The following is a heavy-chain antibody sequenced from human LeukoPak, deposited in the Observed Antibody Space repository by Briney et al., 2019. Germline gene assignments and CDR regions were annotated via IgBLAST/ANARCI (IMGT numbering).Heavy chain of an antibody. D-gene: IGHD3-3*01. CDR2: IYTSGST. J-gene: IGHJ4*02. V-gene: IGHV4-4*07. CDR1: GGSISSYY. Sequence: SETLSLTCTVSGGSISSYYWSWIRQPAGKGLEWIGRIYTSGSTNYNPSLKSRVTMSVDTSKNQFSLKLSSVTAADTAVYYCARDRYDFWSGYYSDYWGQGTLVTVSS. CDR3: ARDRYDFWSGYYSDY.